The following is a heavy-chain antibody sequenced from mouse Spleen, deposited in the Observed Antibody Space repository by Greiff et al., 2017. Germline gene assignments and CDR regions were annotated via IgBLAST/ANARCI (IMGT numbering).Heavy chain of an antibody. CDR3: ARWSSYYGSSLAY. CDR2: INPNNGGT. D-gene: IGHD1-1*01. CDR1: GYTFTDYY. V-gene: IGHV1-26*01. Sequence: VQLQQSGPELVKPGASVKISCKASGYTFTDYYMNWVKQSHGKSLEWIGDINPNNGGTSYNQKFKGKATLTVDKSSSTAYMELRSLTSEDSAVYYCARWSSYYGSSLAYWGQGTLVTVSA. J-gene: IGHJ3*01.